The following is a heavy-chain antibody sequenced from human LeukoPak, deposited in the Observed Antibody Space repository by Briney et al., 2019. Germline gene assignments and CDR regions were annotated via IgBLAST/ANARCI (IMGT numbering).Heavy chain of an antibody. V-gene: IGHV4-4*09. Sequence: SETLSLTCTASGCSISSYYWSWIRQPPGKGLEWIGYIYTSGSTNYNPSLKSRVTISVDTSKNQFSLKLSSVTAADTAVYYCARVIWSQPNYWGQGTLVTVSS. CDR3: ARVIWSQPNY. D-gene: IGHD1-1*01. J-gene: IGHJ4*02. CDR1: GCSISSYY. CDR2: IYTSGST.